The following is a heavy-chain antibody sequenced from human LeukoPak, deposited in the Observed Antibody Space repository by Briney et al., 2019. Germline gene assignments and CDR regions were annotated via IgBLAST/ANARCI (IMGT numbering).Heavy chain of an antibody. V-gene: IGHV3-11*01. Sequence: TPGGSLRLSCAASGFTFSDYYMSWIRQAPGKGLEWVSYISSSGTTIYYADPVKGRFTISRDNAKNSLYLQMNSLRAEDTAVYYCARRRDSGSLQHFDYWGQGTLVTVSS. J-gene: IGHJ4*02. CDR1: GFTFSDYY. D-gene: IGHD1-26*01. CDR2: ISSSGTTI. CDR3: ARRRDSGSLQHFDY.